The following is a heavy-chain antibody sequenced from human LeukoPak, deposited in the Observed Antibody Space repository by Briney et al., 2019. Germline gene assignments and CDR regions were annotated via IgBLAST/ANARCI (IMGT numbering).Heavy chain of an antibody. CDR2: INSDGSST. Sequence: PGGSLRPSCAASGFTFSSYWMHWVRQGPGKGLVWVSRINSDGSSTSYADSVKGRFTISRDNAKNTLYLQMNSLRAEDTAVYYCARGGYYDSSGYYYPPYFDYWGQGTLVTVSS. J-gene: IGHJ4*02. CDR3: ARGGYYDSSGYYYPPYFDY. D-gene: IGHD3-22*01. V-gene: IGHV3-74*01. CDR1: GFTFSSYW.